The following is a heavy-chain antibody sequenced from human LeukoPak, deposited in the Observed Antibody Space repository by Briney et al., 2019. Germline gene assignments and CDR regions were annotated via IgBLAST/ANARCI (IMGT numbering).Heavy chain of an antibody. Sequence: GASVKVSCKVSGYTLTELSMHWVRQAPGQGLEWMGGIIPIFGTANYAQKFQGRVTITADESTSTAYMELSSLRSEDTAVYYCARMDKGMDWGQGTLVTVSS. CDR3: ARMDKGMD. V-gene: IGHV1-69*13. CDR1: GYTLTELS. J-gene: IGHJ4*02. D-gene: IGHD2-2*03. CDR2: IIPIFGTA.